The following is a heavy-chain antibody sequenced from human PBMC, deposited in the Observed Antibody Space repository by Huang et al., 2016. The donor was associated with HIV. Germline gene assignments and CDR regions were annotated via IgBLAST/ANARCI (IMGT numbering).Heavy chain of an antibody. CDR3: ALGGTTYFDD. V-gene: IGHV1-18*04. Sequence: QVQLVQSGAEVTKPGASVKVSCKASGYTFTSYGIKWVRQAPGPGLEWMGLISAYNGNTNYAQKFQGRLTMTTDTSTSTAYMELRNLNSDDTGVYYCALGGTTYFDDWGQGTLVTVSS. CDR1: GYTFTSYG. CDR2: ISAYNGNT. J-gene: IGHJ4*02. D-gene: IGHD1-26*01.